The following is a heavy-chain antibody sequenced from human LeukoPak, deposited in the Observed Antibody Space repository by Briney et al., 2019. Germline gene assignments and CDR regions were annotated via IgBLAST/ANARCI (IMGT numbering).Heavy chain of an antibody. Sequence: GGSLRLSCAASGFTFSSYWMSWVRQAPGKGLEWVANIKQDGSEKYYVDSVKGRFTISRDNAKNSLYLQMNSLRAEDTAVYYCARVHAYSGYERTYYFDYWGQGTLVTVSS. CDR2: IKQDGSEK. D-gene: IGHD5-12*01. CDR1: GFTFSSYW. V-gene: IGHV3-7*03. CDR3: ARVHAYSGYERTYYFDY. J-gene: IGHJ4*02.